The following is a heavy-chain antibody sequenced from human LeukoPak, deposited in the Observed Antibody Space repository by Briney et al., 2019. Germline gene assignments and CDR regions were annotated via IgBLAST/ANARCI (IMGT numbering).Heavy chain of an antibody. CDR3: ARSGLLWFGELLPYDY. D-gene: IGHD3-10*01. Sequence: SETLSLTCTVSGGSISSYYWSWIRQPPGKGLEWIGYIYYSGSTNYNPSLKSRVTISVDTSKNQFSLKLSSVTAADTAVYYCARSGLLWFGELLPYDYWGQGTLVTVSS. CDR2: IYYSGST. CDR1: GGSISSYY. V-gene: IGHV4-59*01. J-gene: IGHJ4*02.